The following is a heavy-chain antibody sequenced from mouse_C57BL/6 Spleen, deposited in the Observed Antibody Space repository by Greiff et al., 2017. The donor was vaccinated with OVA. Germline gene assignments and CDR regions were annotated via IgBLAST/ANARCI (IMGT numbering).Heavy chain of an antibody. CDR1: GYAFSSSW. Sequence: VHLKESGPELVKPGASVKISCKASGYAFSSSWMNWVKQRPGKGLEWIGRIYPGDGDPNYNGKFKGKATLTADKSSSTAYMQLSSLTSEDSAVYFCARWGSNSLDYWGQGTTLTVSS. J-gene: IGHJ2*01. CDR3: ARWGSNSLDY. CDR2: IYPGDGDP. D-gene: IGHD2-5*01. V-gene: IGHV1-82*01.